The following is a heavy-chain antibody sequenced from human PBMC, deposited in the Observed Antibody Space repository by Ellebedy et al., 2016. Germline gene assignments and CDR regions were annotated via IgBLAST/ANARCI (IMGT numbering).Heavy chain of an antibody. Sequence: GESLKISCKGSGYSFSSYWIDWVRQMPGKGLEWMGIIYPGDSDTTYTPSFHGQFTISADKSISTAYLQWSSLKASDTAIYYCARRRSDAFDIWGQGTMVTVSS. D-gene: IGHD3-10*01. CDR3: ARRRSDAFDI. CDR2: IYPGDSDT. J-gene: IGHJ3*02. V-gene: IGHV5-51*01. CDR1: GYSFSSYW.